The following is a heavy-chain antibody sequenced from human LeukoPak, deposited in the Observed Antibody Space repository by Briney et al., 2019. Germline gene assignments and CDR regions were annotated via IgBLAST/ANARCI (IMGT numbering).Heavy chain of an antibody. Sequence: SVKVSCKASGGTFSSYAISWVRQAPGQGLEWMGRIIPILGIANYAQKFQGRVTITADKSTSTAYMELSSLRSEDTAVYYCASKDYDILTGSHDAFDIWGQGTTVTVSS. J-gene: IGHJ3*02. D-gene: IGHD3-9*01. CDR2: IIPILGIA. CDR3: ASKDYDILTGSHDAFDI. V-gene: IGHV1-69*04. CDR1: GGTFSSYA.